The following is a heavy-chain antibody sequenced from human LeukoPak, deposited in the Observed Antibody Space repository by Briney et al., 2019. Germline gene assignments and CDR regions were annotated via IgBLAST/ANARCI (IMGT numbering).Heavy chain of an antibody. CDR3: ATDCSSASCFDY. V-gene: IGHV3-48*01. D-gene: IGHD2-2*01. Sequence: GGSLRLSCAASGFTFNTYSMNWVRQAPGKGLEWVSYLSSSSSTIYYADSVKGRFTISRDNAKNSLYLQMNSLRAEDTAVYFCATDCSSASCFDYWGQGTLVTVSP. J-gene: IGHJ4*02. CDR1: GFTFNTYS. CDR2: LSSSSSTI.